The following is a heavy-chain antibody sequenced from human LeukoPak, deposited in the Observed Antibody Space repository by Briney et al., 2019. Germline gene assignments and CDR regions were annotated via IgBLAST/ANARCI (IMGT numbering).Heavy chain of an antibody. CDR1: GGSISSSSYY. Sequence: SETLSLTCTVSGGSISSSSYYWGWIRQPPGKGLEWIGSIYYSGSTYYNPSLKSRVTISVDTSKNQFSLKLSSVTAADTAVYYCARVYYDSSGYYLNPNWFDPWGQGTLVTVSS. V-gene: IGHV4-39*07. J-gene: IGHJ5*02. D-gene: IGHD3-22*01. CDR2: IYYSGST. CDR3: ARVYYDSSGYYLNPNWFDP.